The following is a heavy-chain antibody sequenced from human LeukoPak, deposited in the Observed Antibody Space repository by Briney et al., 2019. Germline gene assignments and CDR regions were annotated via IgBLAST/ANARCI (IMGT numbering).Heavy chain of an antibody. D-gene: IGHD6-13*01. CDR1: GFTFSSYG. CDR2: IRYDGSNK. J-gene: IGHJ4*02. V-gene: IGHV3-30*02. CDR3: AKDLGAAGYVSLDY. Sequence: GGSLRPSCAASGFTFSSYGMHWVRQAPGKGLEWVAFIRYDGSNKYYADSVKGRFTISRDNSKNTLYLQMNSLRAEDTAVYYCAKDLGAAGYVSLDYWGQGTLVTVSS.